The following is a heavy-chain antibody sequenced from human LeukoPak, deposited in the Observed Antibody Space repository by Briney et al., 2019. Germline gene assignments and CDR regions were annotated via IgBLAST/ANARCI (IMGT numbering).Heavy chain of an antibody. V-gene: IGHV3-7*01. Sequence: GGSLRLSCVVSGFNFSNYWMNWVRQAPGKGLEWVANIKHDGSEKYYVDSVKGRFSISRDDAKKSLYLQMNSLRAEDTAVYYCARALSHCLDYWGQGTLVTVSS. CDR2: IKHDGSEK. CDR1: GFNFSNYW. J-gene: IGHJ4*02. CDR3: ARALSHCLDY. D-gene: IGHD3-16*01.